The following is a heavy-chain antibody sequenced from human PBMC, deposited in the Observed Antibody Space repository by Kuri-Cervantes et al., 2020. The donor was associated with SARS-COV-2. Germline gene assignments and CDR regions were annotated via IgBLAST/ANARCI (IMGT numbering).Heavy chain of an antibody. CDR3: ARGSWNYPFDY. J-gene: IGHJ4*02. CDR1: GGSISSYY. CDR2: IYYSGST. Sequence: ESLKISCTVSGGSISSYYWSWIRQPPGKGLEWIGYIYYSGSTNYNPSLKSRVTISVDTSKNQLSLKLSSVTAADTAVYYCARGSWNYPFDYWGQGTLVTVSS. V-gene: IGHV4-59*01. D-gene: IGHD1-7*01.